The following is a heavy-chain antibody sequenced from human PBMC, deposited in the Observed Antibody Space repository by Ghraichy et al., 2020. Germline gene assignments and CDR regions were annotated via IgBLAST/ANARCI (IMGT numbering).Heavy chain of an antibody. Sequence: GGSLRLSCAASGFSFSDYAMTWVRQAPGKGLEWVSGISDSGGSTYYADSVRGRFTVSRDNSKNTLYLQMSSLRAEDTAVYFCAKAMVRGVNVVYDIDYWGQGTLVTVSS. CDR1: GFSFSDYA. CDR3: AKAMVRGVNVVYDIDY. D-gene: IGHD3-10*01. J-gene: IGHJ4*02. CDR2: ISDSGGST. V-gene: IGHV3-23*01.